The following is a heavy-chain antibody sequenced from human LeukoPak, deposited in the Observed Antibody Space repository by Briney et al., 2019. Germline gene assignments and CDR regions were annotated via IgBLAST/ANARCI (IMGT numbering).Heavy chain of an antibody. Sequence: GASVKVSCKASGYTFTGYYMHWVRQAPGQGLEWMGWINPNSGGTNYAQKFQGRVTMTRDTSISTAYMELSRLRSDDTAVYYCEREDIVVVPAAKSRWFDPWGQGTLVTVSS. CDR3: EREDIVVVPAAKSRWFDP. CDR1: GYTFTGYY. J-gene: IGHJ5*02. CDR2: INPNSGGT. D-gene: IGHD2-2*01. V-gene: IGHV1-2*02.